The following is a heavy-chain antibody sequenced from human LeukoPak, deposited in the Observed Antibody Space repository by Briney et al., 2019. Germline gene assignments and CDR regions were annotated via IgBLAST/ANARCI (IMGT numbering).Heavy chain of an antibody. CDR3: ARLRYYGMDV. CDR2: TSSSSSTI. V-gene: IGHV3-48*04. CDR1: GLTFSGYD. Sequence: GGSLRLSCAASGLTFSGYDMSWVRQAPGKGLEWVSYTSSSSSTIYYADSVKSRFTISRDNAKNSLYLQMNSLRAEDTAVYYCARLRYYGMDVWGQGTTVTVSS. J-gene: IGHJ6*02.